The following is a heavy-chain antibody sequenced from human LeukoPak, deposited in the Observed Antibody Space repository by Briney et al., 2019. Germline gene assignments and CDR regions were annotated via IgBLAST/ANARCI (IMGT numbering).Heavy chain of an antibody. J-gene: IGHJ4*02. V-gene: IGHV4-59*08. CDR1: GGSISSFY. Sequence: KPSETLSLTRTVSGGSISSFYWDWIREPPGEGRGLGWIGYIYYSGGTNYNPSLKSRVTISIDTSKNQVSLKLSSVTAADTAVYYCARLWDSSSSLDYWGQGTLVTVSS. CDR3: ARLWDSSSSLDY. D-gene: IGHD6-6*01. CDR2: IYYSGGT.